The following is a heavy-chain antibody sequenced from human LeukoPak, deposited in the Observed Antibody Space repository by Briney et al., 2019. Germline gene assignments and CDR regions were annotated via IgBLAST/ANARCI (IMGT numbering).Heavy chain of an antibody. D-gene: IGHD1-26*01. V-gene: IGHV4-30-2*01. J-gene: IGHJ3*02. CDR1: GGSISSGGYY. CDR2: IYHSGST. Sequence: SQTLSLTCTVSGGSISSGGYYWSWIRQPPGKGLEWIGYIYHSGSTYYNPSLKSRVTISVDRSKNQFSLKLSSVTAADTAVYYCARDYVGATPRDAFDIWGQGTMVTVSS. CDR3: ARDYVGATPRDAFDI.